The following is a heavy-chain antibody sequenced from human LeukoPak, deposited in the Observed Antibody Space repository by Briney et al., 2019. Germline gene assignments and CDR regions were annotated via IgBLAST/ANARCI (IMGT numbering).Heavy chain of an antibody. V-gene: IGHV4-39*01. D-gene: IGHD3-10*01. J-gene: IGHJ4*02. CDR2: IYYSGST. Sequence: SETLSLTCTVSGGSISSSNYYWGWTRQPPGKGLEWIGSIYYSGSTYYNPSLKSRVTISVDTSKNQFSLKLSSVTAADTAVHYCARRVFASGKRDYWGQGTLVTVSS. CDR3: ARRVFASGKRDY. CDR1: GGSISSSNYY.